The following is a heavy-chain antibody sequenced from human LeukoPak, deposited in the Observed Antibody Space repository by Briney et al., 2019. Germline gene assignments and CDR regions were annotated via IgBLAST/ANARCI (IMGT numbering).Heavy chain of an antibody. D-gene: IGHD6-13*01. CDR2: ISYDDTNK. V-gene: IGHV3-30*04. CDR3: ARHPEVVGQQLVFDY. CDR1: GFTFSNYA. J-gene: IGHJ4*02. Sequence: AGGSLRLSCAASGFTFSNYALHWVRQAPGKGLEWVAVISYDDTNKYYVDSVKGRFTISRDNSKNTLYLQMNSLRTEDTAVYYCARHPEVVGQQLVFDYWGQGTLVTVSS.